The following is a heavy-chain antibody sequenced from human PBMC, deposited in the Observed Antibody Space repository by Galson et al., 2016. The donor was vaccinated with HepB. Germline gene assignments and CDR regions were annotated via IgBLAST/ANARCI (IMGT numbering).Heavy chain of an antibody. CDR1: EFTFSSYA. J-gene: IGHJ6*02. CDR3: AKAATPIFYYYGMDV. V-gene: IGHV3-23*01. CDR2: IDSSGHST. Sequence: SLRLSCAASEFTFSSYAMSWVRQAPGKGLEWVSAIDSSGHSTYYTDSVTGRFTISRDNSKNTLYLQMNSLRYEDTAVYYCAKAATPIFYYYGMDVWGQGTTVIVSS.